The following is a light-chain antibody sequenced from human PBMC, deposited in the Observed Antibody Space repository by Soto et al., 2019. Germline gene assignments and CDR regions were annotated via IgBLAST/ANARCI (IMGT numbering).Light chain of an antibody. CDR3: TSSTTGSLYV. Sequence: QSALTQPASVSGSPGQSITISCTGTSSDVGGSAYVSWYQQFPGNVPRLLIYKFTNRPSGVSYRFSGSKSGNTASLTISGLQAEDEADYFCTSSTTGSLYVFGTGTKVTVL. CDR1: SSDVGGSAY. V-gene: IGLV2-14*01. J-gene: IGLJ1*01. CDR2: KFT.